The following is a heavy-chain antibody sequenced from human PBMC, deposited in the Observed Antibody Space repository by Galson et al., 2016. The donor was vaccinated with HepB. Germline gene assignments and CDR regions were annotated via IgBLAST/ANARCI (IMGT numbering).Heavy chain of an antibody. CDR3: TRYYDILTGYYASDY. CDR1: GFTVSNNY. V-gene: IGHV3-53*01. D-gene: IGHD3-9*01. Sequence: SLRLSCAASGFTVSNNYMSWVRQAPGKGLEWVSVIYSGGSTYYADSVKGRFTISRDNAKNTLYLQMNSLRAEDTAVYYCTRYYDILTGYYASDYWGQGTLVTVSS. CDR2: IYSGGST. J-gene: IGHJ4*02.